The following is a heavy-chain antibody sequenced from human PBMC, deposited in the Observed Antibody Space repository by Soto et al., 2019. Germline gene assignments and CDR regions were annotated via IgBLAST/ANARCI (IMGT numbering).Heavy chain of an antibody. CDR2: IWHDGRYE. V-gene: IGHV3-33*01. J-gene: IGHJ4*02. CDR3: VTEGGVHYDYTWGDF. Sequence: QVQLVESGGGVVQPGKSLRLSCVASGDSLSNYGMHWVRQAPGKGLEWVASIWHDGRYEFHADSVKGRFAISRDNSKNSLYLQMNSLRVEDTAMYYCVTEGGVHYDYTWGDFWGQGTLVTVSS. D-gene: IGHD5-12*01. CDR1: GDSLSNYG.